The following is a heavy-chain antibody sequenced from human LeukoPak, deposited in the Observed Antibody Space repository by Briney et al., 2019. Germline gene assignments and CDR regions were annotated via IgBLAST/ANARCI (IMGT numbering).Heavy chain of an antibody. CDR3: ARLSSHYGDYKVDP. J-gene: IGHJ5*02. V-gene: IGHV1-18*01. CDR2: ISAYNGNT. D-gene: IGHD4-17*01. CDR1: GYTFTSYG. Sequence: ASVKVSCKASGYTFTSYGISWVRQAPGQGLEWMGWISAYNGNTNYAQKLQGRVTMTTDTSTSTAYMELRSLRSEDTAVYYCARLSSHYGDYKVDPWGQGTLVTVSS.